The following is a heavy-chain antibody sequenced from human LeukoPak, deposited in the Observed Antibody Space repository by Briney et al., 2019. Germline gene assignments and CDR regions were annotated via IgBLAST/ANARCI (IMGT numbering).Heavy chain of an antibody. Sequence: GGSLRLSCAASGFTFSSYAMSWVRQAPGKGLEWVSGISNSSGSTYYADSVKGRFTISRDKSKNTLYLQMNSLRGEDTAVYYCTKDRWLDYSSSSRPFDHWGQGTRVTVSS. CDR1: GFTFSSYA. V-gene: IGHV3-23*01. J-gene: IGHJ4*02. CDR2: ISNSSGST. D-gene: IGHD6-6*01. CDR3: TKDRWLDYSSSSRPFDH.